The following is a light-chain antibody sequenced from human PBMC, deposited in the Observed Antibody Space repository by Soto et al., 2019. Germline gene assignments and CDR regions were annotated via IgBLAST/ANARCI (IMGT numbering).Light chain of an antibody. CDR3: QQRSTWPLT. CDR1: QSISSY. Sequence: EIVLTQSPVTLSLSPGERATLSCRASQSISSYLAWYQQKPGQAPRLVIFDASYRATGIPARFSGSGSGTDFTLTISSLEPEDFAVYYCQQRSTWPLTFGGGTKVEIK. J-gene: IGKJ4*01. V-gene: IGKV3-11*01. CDR2: DAS.